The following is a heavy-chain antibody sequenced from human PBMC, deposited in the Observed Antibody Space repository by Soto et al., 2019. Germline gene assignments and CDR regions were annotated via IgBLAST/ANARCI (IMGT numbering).Heavy chain of an antibody. CDR2: IYYSGST. J-gene: IGHJ6*02. CDR1: GGSISSGDYY. D-gene: IGHD5-18*01. CDR3: ARASPVVTDV. V-gene: IGHV4-30-4*01. Sequence: QVQLQESGPGLVKPSQTLSLTCTVSGGSISSGDYYWSWIRQPPGKGLEWIGYIYYSGSTYYNPSLXSXXXIXLDTSKNQFSLKLSSVTAADTAVYYCARASPVVTDVWGQGTTVTVSS.